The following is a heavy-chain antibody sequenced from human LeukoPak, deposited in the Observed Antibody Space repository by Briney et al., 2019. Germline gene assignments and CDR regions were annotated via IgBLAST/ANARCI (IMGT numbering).Heavy chain of an antibody. CDR1: GGSISSYY. J-gene: IGHJ2*01. V-gene: IGHV4-59*01. D-gene: IGHD6-13*01. CDR2: IYYSGST. CDR3: ARGDSSPWYFDL. Sequence: PSETLSLTCTVSGGSISSYYWSWIRHPPGKGLEWIGYIYYSGSTNYNPSLKSRVTISVDTSKNQFSLKLSSVTAADTAVYYCARGDSSPWYFDLWGRGTLVTVSS.